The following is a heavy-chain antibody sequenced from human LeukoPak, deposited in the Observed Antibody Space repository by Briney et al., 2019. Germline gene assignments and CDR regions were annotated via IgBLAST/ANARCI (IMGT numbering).Heavy chain of an antibody. J-gene: IGHJ4*02. CDR3: ARADYGDYALDY. Sequence: PSQTLYLTCTVSGGSISSGSYYWSWIRQPAGKGLEWIGRIYTSGSTNYNPSLKSRVTISVDTSKNQFSLKLSSVTAADTAVYYCARADYGDYALDYWGQGTLVTVSS. CDR1: GGSISSGSYY. CDR2: IYTSGST. D-gene: IGHD4-17*01. V-gene: IGHV4-61*02.